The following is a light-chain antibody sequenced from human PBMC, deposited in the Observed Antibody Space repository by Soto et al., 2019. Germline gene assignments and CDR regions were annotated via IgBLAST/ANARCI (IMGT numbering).Light chain of an antibody. CDR2: LSDDGIY. J-gene: IGLJ3*02. V-gene: IGLV4-69*01. CDR3: QTWNTGSVV. CDR1: SGHISYA. Sequence: QSVLTQSPSASASLGASVKLTCTLSSGHISYAIAWHQQQPEKGPRYLMKLSDDGIYTKGDGIPDRFSGSSSGAERYLTISSLQSEDEADYYCQTWNTGSVVFGGGTKLTVL.